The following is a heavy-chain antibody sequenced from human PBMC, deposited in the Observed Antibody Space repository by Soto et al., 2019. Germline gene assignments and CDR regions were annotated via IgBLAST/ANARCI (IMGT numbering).Heavy chain of an antibody. D-gene: IGHD3-3*01. Sequence: GGSLRLSCAASGFTFSSYAMTWVRQAPGKGLEWVAFVSGSGGTTYYGDSVKGRFTISRDNSKNTLFLQMNSLRAEDTAVYYCAKARNYDFWSGLDYWGQGTLVTVSS. V-gene: IGHV3-23*01. CDR1: GFTFSSYA. J-gene: IGHJ4*02. CDR2: VSGSGGTT. CDR3: AKARNYDFWSGLDY.